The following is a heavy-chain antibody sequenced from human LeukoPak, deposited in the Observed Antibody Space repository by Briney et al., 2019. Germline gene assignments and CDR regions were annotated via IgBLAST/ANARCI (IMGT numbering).Heavy chain of an antibody. V-gene: IGHV4-59*01. CDR2: IYYSGST. J-gene: IGHJ4*02. CDR3: ARDRGIAVAGFDY. D-gene: IGHD6-19*01. CDR1: GGSISSYY. Sequence: KTSETLSLTCTVSGGSISSYYWSWIRQPPGKGLEWIGYIYYSGSTNYNPSLKSRVTISVDTSKNQFSLKLSSVTAADTAVYYCARDRGIAVAGFDYWGQGTLVTVSS.